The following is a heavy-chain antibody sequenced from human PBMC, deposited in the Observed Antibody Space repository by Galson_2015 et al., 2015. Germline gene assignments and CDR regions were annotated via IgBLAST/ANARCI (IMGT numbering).Heavy chain of an antibody. J-gene: IGHJ4*02. V-gene: IGHV1-46*01. D-gene: IGHD1-26*01. Sequence: SVKVSCKASGYTFTGYYMHWVRQAPGQGLEWMGWINPNSGSTSYAQKFQGRVTMTRDTSTSTVYMELSSLRSEDTAVYYCARDLGWGEVLDYWGQGTLVTVSS. CDR1: GYTFTGYY. CDR3: ARDLGWGEVLDY. CDR2: INPNSGST.